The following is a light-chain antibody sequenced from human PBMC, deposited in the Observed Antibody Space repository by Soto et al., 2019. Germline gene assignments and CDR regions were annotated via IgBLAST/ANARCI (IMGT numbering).Light chain of an antibody. CDR3: SAYTVSRTYV. V-gene: IGLV2-14*03. J-gene: IGLJ1*01. CDR2: NVY. CDR1: SSDVGAYNS. Sequence: QSVLTQPASVSGSPGQSITISCTGTSSDVGAYNSVSWHQQHPGKAPKLMIYNVYDRPSGISYRFSGSKSGNTASLTISGLQGEDEADYYCSAYTVSRTYVFGTGTRSPS.